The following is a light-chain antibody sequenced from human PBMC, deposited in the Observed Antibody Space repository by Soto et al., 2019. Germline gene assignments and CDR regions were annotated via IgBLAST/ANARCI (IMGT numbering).Light chain of an antibody. J-gene: IGKJ1*01. CDR1: QNLLYSNGYNY. CDR3: MQALQTPWT. CDR2: LGS. Sequence: DIVMTQSPLSLPVTPGEPASISCRSSQNLLYSNGYNYLHWYLQKPGQSPHLLIYLGSNRASGVPRRFSGSGSGTDFTLEISRVEAEDVGVYYCMQALQTPWTFGQGTKVDIK. V-gene: IGKV2-28*01.